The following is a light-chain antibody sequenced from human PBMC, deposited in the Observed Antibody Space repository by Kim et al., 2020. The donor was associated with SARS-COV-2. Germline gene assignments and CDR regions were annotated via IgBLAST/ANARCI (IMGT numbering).Light chain of an antibody. J-gene: IGLJ3*02. CDR1: SNNVGNQG. V-gene: IGLV10-54*01. CDR2: RNN. Sequence: QAGLTQPPSVSKGLRQTATLTCTGNSNNVGNQGAAWLQQHQGHPPKLLSYRNNNRPSGISERLSASRSGNTASLTITGLQPEDEADYYCSAWDSSLSARVFDGGTQLTVL. CDR3: SAWDSSLSARV.